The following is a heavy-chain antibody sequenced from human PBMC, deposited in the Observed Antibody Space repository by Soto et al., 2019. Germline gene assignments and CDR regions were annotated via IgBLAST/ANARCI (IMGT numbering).Heavy chain of an antibody. J-gene: IGHJ4*02. V-gene: IGHV3-23*01. CDR3: AKVEYYYDSSGSVPVDY. CDR1: WFTFSRYA. Sequence: GSLRIPCAASWFTFSRYAMSWVRQASGKGLEWVSAFSGSGGSTYYADSVKGRFTISRDNSKNTLYLQMNSLRAEDTAVYYCAKVEYYYDSSGSVPVDYWGQGTLVTVSS. D-gene: IGHD3-22*01. CDR2: FSGSGGST.